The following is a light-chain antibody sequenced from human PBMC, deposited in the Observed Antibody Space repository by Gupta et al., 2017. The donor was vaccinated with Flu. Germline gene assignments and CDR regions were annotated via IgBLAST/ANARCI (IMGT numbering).Light chain of an antibody. V-gene: IGKV1-6*01. J-gene: IGKJ1*01. CDR1: QDIRND. Sequence: AIQMTQSPSSLSASVGDRVTITCRASQDIRNDVGWYQQKPGKAPKLLIYAASSLQSGVPSRFSGSGSGSEFTLTISSLQPEDIATYYCLQDYNSWTFGLGTKVGI. CDR2: AAS. CDR3: LQDYNSWT.